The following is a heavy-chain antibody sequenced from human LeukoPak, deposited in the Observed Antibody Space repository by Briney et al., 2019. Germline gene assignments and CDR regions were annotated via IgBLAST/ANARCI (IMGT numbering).Heavy chain of an antibody. V-gene: IGHV1-2*02. CDR2: IIPHSGGT. Sequence: ASVKVSCKASGYTFTGYYIHWVRQAPGQGLEWMGWIIPHSGGTNYAQKFQGRVTMTRDTSISTAYMDLSRLRSNDTAAYYCARDNRGRYFDYWGQGTLVTVSS. CDR3: ARDNRGRYFDY. CDR1: GYTFTGYY. D-gene: IGHD2/OR15-2a*01. J-gene: IGHJ4*02.